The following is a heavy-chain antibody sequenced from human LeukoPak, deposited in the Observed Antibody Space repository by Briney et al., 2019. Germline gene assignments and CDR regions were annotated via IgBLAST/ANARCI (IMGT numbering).Heavy chain of an antibody. Sequence: GGSLRLSCAASGFSFSNYAMHWVRQAPGKGLEWVAVISFDGTNKYYADSVRGRLTISRDNSENTLHLQMNSLGAEDTAVYFCVREVAVSGTENGAFNVWGPGTTVTVSS. J-gene: IGHJ6*02. CDR1: GFSFSNYA. V-gene: IGHV3-30-3*01. D-gene: IGHD6-19*01. CDR3: VREVAVSGTENGAFNV. CDR2: ISFDGTNK.